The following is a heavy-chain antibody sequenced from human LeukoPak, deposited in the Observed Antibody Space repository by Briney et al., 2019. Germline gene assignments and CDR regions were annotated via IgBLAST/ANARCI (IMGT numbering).Heavy chain of an antibody. V-gene: IGHV3-23*01. CDR3: AKDPNGDYVGAFDF. CDR1: GFAFYSYA. D-gene: IGHD4-17*01. CDR2: ITGSGGTT. J-gene: IGHJ3*01. Sequence: GGSLRLSCAASGFAFYSYAMTWVRQTPGKGLEWVSVITGSGGTTYYADSVKGRFTISRDNSKNTLYPQMNSLRVEDTAVYYCAKDPNGDYVGAFDFWGQGTLVTVSS.